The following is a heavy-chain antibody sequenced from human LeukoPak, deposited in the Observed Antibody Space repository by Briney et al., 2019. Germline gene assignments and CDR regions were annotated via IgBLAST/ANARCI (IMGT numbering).Heavy chain of an antibody. CDR1: GGTFSSYA. Sequence: GSSVKVSCKASGGTFSSYAINWLRQAPGQGLEWMGGIIPILGLTNYAQTFQGTVTLTADTSTITAYMDLSSLRSEDTAVYYCARSTGGVDGYIFDSWGQGTLVTVSS. CDR3: ARSTGGVDGYIFDS. D-gene: IGHD5-24*01. J-gene: IGHJ4*02. V-gene: IGHV1-69*04. CDR2: IIPILGLT.